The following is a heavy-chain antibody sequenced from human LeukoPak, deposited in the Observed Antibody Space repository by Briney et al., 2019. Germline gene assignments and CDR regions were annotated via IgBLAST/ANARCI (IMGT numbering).Heavy chain of an antibody. J-gene: IGHJ4*02. Sequence: PGGSLRLSCAASGFTFSSYGMHGVRQAPGKGVEWGALVSYDGNNKYYADSVKDRFTISRDNSKNTLYLQMNSLRAEDTAVYYCAKDSRVGGSLMDYWGQGTLVTVSS. CDR1: GFTFSSYG. V-gene: IGHV3-30*18. CDR3: AKDSRVGGSLMDY. CDR2: VSYDGNNK. D-gene: IGHD2-8*01.